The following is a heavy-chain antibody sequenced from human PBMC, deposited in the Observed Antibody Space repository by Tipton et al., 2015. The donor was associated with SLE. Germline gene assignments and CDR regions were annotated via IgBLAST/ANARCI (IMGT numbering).Heavy chain of an antibody. Sequence: TLSLTCAVYGGSFSGYYWSWIRQPPGKGLEWIGEINHSGSTNYNPSLKSRVTISVDTSKNQFSLQLNSVTPEDTAVYYCARDRIAATLFDYWGQGTLVTVSS. CDR2: INHSGST. CDR3: ARDRIAATLFDY. CDR1: GGSFSGYY. J-gene: IGHJ4*02. V-gene: IGHV4-34*01. D-gene: IGHD6-13*01.